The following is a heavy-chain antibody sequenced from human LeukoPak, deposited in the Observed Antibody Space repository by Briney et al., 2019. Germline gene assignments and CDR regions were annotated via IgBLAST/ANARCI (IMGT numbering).Heavy chain of an antibody. CDR2: IYYSGST. V-gene: IGHV4-39*01. D-gene: IGHD3-10*01. J-gene: IGHJ4*02. CDR3: ARRSGDGAYYFDY. CDR1: GGAISSSSYY. Sequence: SETLSLTCTVSGGAISSSSYYWGWIRQPPGKGLEWIGSIYYSGSTYYNPSLKSRVTISVDTSKNQFSLKLSSVTAADTAVYYCARRSGDGAYYFDYWGQGTLVTVSS.